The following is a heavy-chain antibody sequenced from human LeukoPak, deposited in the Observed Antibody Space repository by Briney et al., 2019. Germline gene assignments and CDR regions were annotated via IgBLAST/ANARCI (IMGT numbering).Heavy chain of an antibody. Sequence: PGGSLRLSCAASGFTFADYGMSWVRQAQGKGLEWVSGINWNGGSTGYAGSVKGRFTISRDNAKNSLYLQMNSRRAEDTALYYCARYRGTVTTIDYWGQGTLVTVSS. CDR3: ARYRGTVTTIDY. CDR1: GFTFADYG. D-gene: IGHD4-11*01. V-gene: IGHV3-20*04. CDR2: INWNGGST. J-gene: IGHJ4*02.